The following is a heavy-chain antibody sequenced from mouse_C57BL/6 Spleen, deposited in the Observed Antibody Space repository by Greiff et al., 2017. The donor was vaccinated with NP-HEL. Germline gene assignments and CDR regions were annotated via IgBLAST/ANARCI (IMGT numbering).Heavy chain of an antibody. Sequence: VQLQQSGAELVKPGASVKLSCKASGYTFTSYWMHWVKQRPGQGLEWIGMIHPNSGSTNYNEKFKSKATLTVDKSSSTAYMQLSSLTSEDSAVYYCARSDPSYFDVWGTGTTVTVSS. J-gene: IGHJ1*03. V-gene: IGHV1-64*01. CDR2: IHPNSGST. CDR1: GYTFTSYW. CDR3: ARSDPSYFDV.